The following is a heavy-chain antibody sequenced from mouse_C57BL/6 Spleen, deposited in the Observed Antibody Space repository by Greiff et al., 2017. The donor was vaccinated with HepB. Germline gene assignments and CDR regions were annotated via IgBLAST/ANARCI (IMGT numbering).Heavy chain of an antibody. CDR2: IYPGDGDT. V-gene: IGHV1-82*01. CDR3: AIRSGWD. CDR1: GYAFSSSW. J-gene: IGHJ2*01. D-gene: IGHD3-2*02. Sequence: QVQLQQSGPELVKPGASVKISCKASGYAFSSSWMNWVKQRPGKGLEWIGRIYPGDGDTNYNGKFKGKATLTADKSSSTAYMQLSSLTSDDSAVYFCAIRSGWDWGQGTTLTVSS.